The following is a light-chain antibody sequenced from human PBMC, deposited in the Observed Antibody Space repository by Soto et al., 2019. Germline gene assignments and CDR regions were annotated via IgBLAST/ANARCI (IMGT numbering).Light chain of an antibody. CDR3: ISYTSDDVRYV. V-gene: IGLV2-14*01. J-gene: IGLJ1*01. CDR2: EVS. CDR1: NSDVGIYDC. Sequence: QSVLTQPAPVSGTPGQSITISCTGSNSDVGIYDCVSWYQHHPGRAPKLIVSEVSHRPSGVSNRFSGSKSGNPASLTISGLQSEDEADYYCISYTSDDVRYVFGTGTKLTVL.